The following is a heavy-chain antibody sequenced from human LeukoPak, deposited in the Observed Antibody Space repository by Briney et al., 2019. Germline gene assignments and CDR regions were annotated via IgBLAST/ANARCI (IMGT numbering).Heavy chain of an antibody. V-gene: IGHV4-4*07. Sequence: ETLSLTCTVSGGSISSYYWSWIRQPAGKGLEWIGRIYTSETTNYNPSLKSRVTISVDKSKNHFSLRLSSVTAADTAVYYCAREEVTSSNYYYYYMDVWGKGTTVTVSS. D-gene: IGHD2-21*02. J-gene: IGHJ6*03. CDR2: IYTSETT. CDR1: GGSISSYY. CDR3: AREEVTSSNYYYYYMDV.